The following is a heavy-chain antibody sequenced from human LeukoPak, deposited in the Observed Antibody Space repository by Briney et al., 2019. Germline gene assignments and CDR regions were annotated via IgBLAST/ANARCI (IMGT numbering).Heavy chain of an antibody. J-gene: IGHJ5*02. V-gene: IGHV3-30*03. D-gene: IGHD2-21*01. CDR3: ASLNGHCLGDSCLFNWFGP. Sequence: GGSLRLSCAASGFTFSSYGMHWVRQAPGKGLEWVAVISYDGSNKYYADSVKGRFTISRDNSKNTLYLQMNSLRAEDTAVYYCASLNGHCLGDSCLFNWFGPWGPGTLVIVSS. CDR1: GFTFSSYG. CDR2: ISYDGSNK.